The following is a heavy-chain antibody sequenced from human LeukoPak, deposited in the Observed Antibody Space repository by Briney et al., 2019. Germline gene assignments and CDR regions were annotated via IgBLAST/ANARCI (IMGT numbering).Heavy chain of an antibody. CDR1: GGTFSSYT. CDR2: IIPIFGTA. CDR3: ARDDSTYYDSSGYRYYYYMDV. D-gene: IGHD3-22*01. J-gene: IGHJ6*03. Sequence: ASVKVSCKASGGTFSSYTFSWVRQAPRQGLEWMGGIIPIFGTANYAQKFQGRVTITTDESTSTAYMELSSLRSEDTAVYYCARDDSTYYDSSGYRYYYYMDVWGKGTTVTVSS. V-gene: IGHV1-69*05.